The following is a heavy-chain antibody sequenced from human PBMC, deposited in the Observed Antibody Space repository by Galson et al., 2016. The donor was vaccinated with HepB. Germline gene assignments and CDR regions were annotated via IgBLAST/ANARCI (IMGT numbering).Heavy chain of an antibody. CDR1: GFTFSHYG. D-gene: IGHD6-6*01. Sequence: SLRLSCAASGFTFSHYGMHWVRQAPGKGLEWVAVIWYDRGKEYYTESVKGRFTISRGNSKNTLYLEMNTLRVEDTAVYFCARGSLSRSIYYYYYYTMDVWGQGTTVTVSS. J-gene: IGHJ6*02. CDR2: IWYDRGKE. V-gene: IGHV3-33*01. CDR3: ARGSLSRSIYYYYYYTMDV.